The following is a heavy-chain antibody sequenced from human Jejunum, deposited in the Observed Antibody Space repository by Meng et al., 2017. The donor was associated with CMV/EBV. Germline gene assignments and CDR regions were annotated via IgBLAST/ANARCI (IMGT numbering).Heavy chain of an antibody. J-gene: IGHJ4*02. D-gene: IGHD3-22*01. CDR3: ARDSDYYDSSDPTFDY. Sequence: TFANYDIHWMRQATGQGLEWMGWMNPNSGNTGFAQKFQGRVTMTRNISISTAYMELTSLRSEDSAVYYCARDSDYYDSSDPTFDYWGQGTLVTVSS. V-gene: IGHV1-8*01. CDR1: TFANYD. CDR2: MNPNSGNT.